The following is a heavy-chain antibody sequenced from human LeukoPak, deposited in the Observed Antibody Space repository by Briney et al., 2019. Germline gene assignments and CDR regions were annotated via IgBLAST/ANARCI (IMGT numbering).Heavy chain of an antibody. J-gene: IGHJ4*02. V-gene: IGHV3-23*01. CDR1: GFTFSTYA. Sequence: GSLRLSCAASGFTFSTYAMTWVRQAPGKGLEWVSTFGSGGGTYYADSVRGRFTISKDNSKNTLYLQLNSLGAEDTALYYCAKVVAPSTTRNLDYWGQGTLVIVSS. CDR3: AKVVAPSTTRNLDY. D-gene: IGHD2-2*01. CDR2: FGSGGGT.